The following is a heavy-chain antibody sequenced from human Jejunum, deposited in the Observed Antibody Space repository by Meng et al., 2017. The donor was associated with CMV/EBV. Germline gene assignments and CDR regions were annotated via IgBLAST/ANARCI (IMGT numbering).Heavy chain of an antibody. CDR1: GYRLTDSW. Sequence: GSGYRLTDSWIGWERQMPGRGLEWMGIIYPGDSDTRYSPSFQSQVTISADKSINTAYLQWSGLKASGTAMYYCAGRNTSSEWFDPWGQGTLVTVSS. J-gene: IGHJ5*02. V-gene: IGHV5-51*01. D-gene: IGHD6-6*01. CDR2: IYPGDSDT. CDR3: AGRNTSSEWFDP.